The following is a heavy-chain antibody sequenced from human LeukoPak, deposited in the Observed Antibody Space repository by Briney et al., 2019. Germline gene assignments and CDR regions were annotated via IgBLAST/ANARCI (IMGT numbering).Heavy chain of an antibody. Sequence: GGSLRLSCAASGFTFSSYWMHWVRQAPGKGLVWVSRINSDWSSTSYADSVKGRFTISRDNAKNTLYLQMNSLRAEDTAVYYCVRDRGYSNFDYWGQGSLVTVSS. CDR2: INSDWSST. V-gene: IGHV3-74*01. J-gene: IGHJ4*02. D-gene: IGHD4-11*01. CDR3: VRDRGYSNFDY. CDR1: GFTFSSYW.